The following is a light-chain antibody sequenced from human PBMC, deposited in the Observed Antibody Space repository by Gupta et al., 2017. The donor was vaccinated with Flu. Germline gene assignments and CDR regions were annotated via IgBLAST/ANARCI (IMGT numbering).Light chain of an antibody. Sequence: QSALPQPASVSGSPGQAITISCTGPSGDVGGYNYVSWYKQHPGKAPTLMIYEVSSRPSGVSNRFSGSQSGNTASLNISGLQAEDAADYYCSSYTSSSTPVFGGGTKLTVL. CDR1: SGDVGGYNY. J-gene: IGLJ2*01. CDR3: SSYTSSSTPV. CDR2: EVS. V-gene: IGLV2-14*01.